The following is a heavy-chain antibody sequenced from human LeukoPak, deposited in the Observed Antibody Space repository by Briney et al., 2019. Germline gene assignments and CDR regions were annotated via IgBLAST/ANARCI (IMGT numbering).Heavy chain of an antibody. CDR3: ANVFYYGVEV. J-gene: IGHJ6*02. Sequence: GGSLRLSCAASGLIVSNYWMSWVRQAPGKGLEWVANIKQDGSEKYYVDSVKGRFTISRDNVKNPLYLQMNSLRAEDTAVYYCANVFYYGVEVWGQGTTVTVSS. CDR1: GLIVSNYW. D-gene: IGHD5/OR15-5a*01. V-gene: IGHV3-7*01. CDR2: IKQDGSEK.